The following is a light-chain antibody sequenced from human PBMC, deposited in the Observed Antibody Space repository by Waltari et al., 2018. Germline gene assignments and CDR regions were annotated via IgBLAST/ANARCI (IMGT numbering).Light chain of an antibody. CDR3: CSYTGSSTYYV. CDR1: SSDVGNYNL. V-gene: IGLV2-23*02. Sequence: QSALTQPASVSGSPGQSITISCTGTSSDVGNYNLVSWYQQHPDKAPKLMIYEVSKRPSGVSNRFSGSKSGNTASLTSSGLQAEDEADYYCCSYTGSSTYYVFGTGTKVTVL. CDR2: EVS. J-gene: IGLJ1*01.